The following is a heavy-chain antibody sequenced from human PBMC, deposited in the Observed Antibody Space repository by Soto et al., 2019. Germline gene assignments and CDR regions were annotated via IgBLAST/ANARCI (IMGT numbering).Heavy chain of an antibody. D-gene: IGHD2-2*01. CDR2: IYYSGST. J-gene: IGHJ6*03. V-gene: IGHV4-39*01. CDR3: ARTLGYCSSTSCYYTSRLYYYYYMDV. Sequence: PSETLSLTCTVSGGSISSSSYYWGWIRQPPGKGLEWIGSIYYSGSTYYNPSLKSRVTISVDTSKNQFSLKLSSVTAADTAVYYCARTLGYCSSTSCYYTSRLYYYYYMDVWGKGTTVTVSS. CDR1: GGSISSSSYY.